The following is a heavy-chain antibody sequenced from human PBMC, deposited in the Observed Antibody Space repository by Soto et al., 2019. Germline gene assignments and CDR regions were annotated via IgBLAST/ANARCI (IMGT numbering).Heavy chain of an antibody. CDR1: GGSITSSSHF. D-gene: IGHD6-25*01. CDR3: AGQTFTIAAASYGRSNWFDP. Sequence: SETLSLTCSASGGSITSSSHFWGWVRQPPGKGLEWIGTIYFTGNTYYTPSLKSRLTVSIDTSKNEFSLRLNSVTAADTAVYYCAGQTFTIAAASYGRSNWFDPWGPGTLVTGS. J-gene: IGHJ5*02. CDR2: IYFTGNT. V-gene: IGHV4-39*01.